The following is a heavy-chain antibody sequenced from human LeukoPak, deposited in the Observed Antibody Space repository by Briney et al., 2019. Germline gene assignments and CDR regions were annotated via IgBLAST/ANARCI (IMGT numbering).Heavy chain of an antibody. V-gene: IGHV4-30-4*01. CDR1: GASIRSGDYY. CDR3: ARDCSGGSCYGAFDI. J-gene: IGHJ3*02. Sequence: SETLSLTCTVSGASIRSGDYYWSWIRQPPGKGLEWIGYIYDSGSAYYNPSLKSRITISVDTSGNRFSLKLSSVTATDTAVYYCARDCSGGSCYGAFDIWGQGTMVTVSS. CDR2: IYDSGSA. D-gene: IGHD2-15*01.